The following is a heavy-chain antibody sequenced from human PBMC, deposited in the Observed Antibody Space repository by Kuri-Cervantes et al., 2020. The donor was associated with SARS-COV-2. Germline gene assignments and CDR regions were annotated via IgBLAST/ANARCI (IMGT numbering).Heavy chain of an antibody. Sequence: ESLKISCSASGFTFSSYSMNWVRQAPGKGLGWVSYISSSSSTIYYADSVKGRFTISRDNAKNSLYLQMNSLRDEDTAVYYCARAISSWFDYWGQGTLVTVSS. D-gene: IGHD6-13*01. V-gene: IGHV3-48*02. CDR3: ARAISSWFDY. CDR2: ISSSSSTI. J-gene: IGHJ4*02. CDR1: GFTFSSYS.